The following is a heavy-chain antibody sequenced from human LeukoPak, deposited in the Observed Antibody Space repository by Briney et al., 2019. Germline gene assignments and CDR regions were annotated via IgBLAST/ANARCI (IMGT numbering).Heavy chain of an antibody. CDR1: GFTFSSYG. CDR3: AKDSGIAVAGQQSPTYYYYGMDV. Sequence: KTGGSLRLSCAASGFTFSSYGMHWVRQAPGKGLEWVAVISYDGSNKYYADSVKGRFTISRDNSKNTLYLQMNSLRAEDTAVYYCAKDSGIAVAGQQSPTYYYYGMDVWGQGTTVTVSS. CDR2: ISYDGSNK. D-gene: IGHD6-19*01. V-gene: IGHV3-30*18. J-gene: IGHJ6*02.